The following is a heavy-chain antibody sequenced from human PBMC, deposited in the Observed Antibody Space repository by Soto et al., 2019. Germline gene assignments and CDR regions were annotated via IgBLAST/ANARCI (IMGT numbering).Heavy chain of an antibody. CDR2: VNPNSGNT. CDR3: ARGYYYDFWSGYYSWFDP. V-gene: IGHV1-8*01. Sequence: ASVKVSCKASGYTFTSYDINWVRQATGQGLEWMGWVNPNSGNTGYAQKFQGRVTMTRNTSISTAYMELSSLRSEDTAVYYCARGYYYDFWSGYYSWFDPWGQGTLVTVSS. D-gene: IGHD3-3*01. CDR1: GYTFTSYD. J-gene: IGHJ5*02.